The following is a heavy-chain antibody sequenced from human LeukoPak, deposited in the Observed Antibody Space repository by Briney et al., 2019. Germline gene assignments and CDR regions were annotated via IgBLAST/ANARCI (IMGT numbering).Heavy chain of an antibody. Sequence: SETLSLTCTVSGGSISSTNFYWGWIRQPPGKGLEWIGSIYYSGSTYYNPSLTSRVTISVDTSKNQFSLRLSSVTAADTAVYYCASLRGSYYDFDYWGQGTLVTVSS. D-gene: IGHD1-26*01. CDR3: ASLRGSYYDFDY. J-gene: IGHJ4*02. CDR1: GGSISSTNFY. V-gene: IGHV4-39*01. CDR2: IYYSGST.